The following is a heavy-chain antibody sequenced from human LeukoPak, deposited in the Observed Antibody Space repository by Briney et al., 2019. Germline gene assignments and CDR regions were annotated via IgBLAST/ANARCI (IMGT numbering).Heavy chain of an antibody. Sequence: GASVKVSCKASGYTFTGYYMHWVRQAPGQGLEWMGWINPNSGGTNYAQKFQGRVTMTRDTSISTAYMELSRLRSDDTAVYYCARDKPDYCTKGVCYTAGFDYWGQGTLVTVSS. J-gene: IGHJ4*02. CDR3: ARDKPDYCTKGVCYTAGFDY. D-gene: IGHD2-8*01. CDR2: INPNSGGT. CDR1: GYTFTGYY. V-gene: IGHV1-2*02.